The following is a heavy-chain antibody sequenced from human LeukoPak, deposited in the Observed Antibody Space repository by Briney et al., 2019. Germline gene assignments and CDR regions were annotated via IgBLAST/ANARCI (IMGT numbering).Heavy chain of an antibody. CDR1: GFTFSSYW. J-gene: IGHJ4*02. D-gene: IGHD6-13*01. CDR2: INSDGSST. Sequence: GGSLRLSCAASGFTFSSYWMHWVRQAPGKGLAWVSRINSDGSSTSYADSVKGRFTISRDNAKNTLYLQMNSLRAEDTAVYYCARVRSSRNFDYWGQGTLVTVSS. V-gene: IGHV3-74*01. CDR3: ARVRSSRNFDY.